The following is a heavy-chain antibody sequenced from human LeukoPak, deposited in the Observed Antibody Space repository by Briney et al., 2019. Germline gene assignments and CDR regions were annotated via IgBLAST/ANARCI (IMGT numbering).Heavy chain of an antibody. CDR1: GYTFTSYY. V-gene: IGHV1-46*01. D-gene: IGHD3-3*01. Sequence: ASVKVSCKASGYTFTSYYMHWVRQAPGQGLEWMGIINPSGGSTSYAQKFQGRVTMTRDMSTSTVYMELSSLRSEDTAVYYCARDRQVHDFWSGLSNWFDPWGQGTLVTVSS. CDR3: ARDRQVHDFWSGLSNWFDP. CDR2: INPSGGST. J-gene: IGHJ5*02.